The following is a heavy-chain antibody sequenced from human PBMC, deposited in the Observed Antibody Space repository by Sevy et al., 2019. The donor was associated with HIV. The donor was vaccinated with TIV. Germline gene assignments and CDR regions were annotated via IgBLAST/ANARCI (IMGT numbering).Heavy chain of an antibody. J-gene: IGHJ4*02. CDR3: AKDLAGPGRRFFDY. V-gene: IGHV3-30*02. CDR2: IRYDGSDK. D-gene: IGHD6-13*01. Sequence: EGSLRLSCTASGFTFSNFGMHWVRQVPGKGLEWVTFIRYDGSDKYYAASVKGRFTISRDDSKNTLYLQMDSLRPEDTAIYYCAKDLAGPGRRFFDYWGQGTLVTVSS. CDR1: GFTFSNFG.